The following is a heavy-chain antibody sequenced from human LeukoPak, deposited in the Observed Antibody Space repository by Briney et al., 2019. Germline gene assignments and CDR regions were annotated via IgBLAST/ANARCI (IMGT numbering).Heavy chain of an antibody. CDR1: GYTFTSYD. CDR3: ASRYCSSTSCYAATYDAFDI. J-gene: IGHJ3*02. D-gene: IGHD2-2*01. V-gene: IGHV1-8*01. CDR2: MNPNSGNT. Sequence: ASVKVSCKASGYTFTSYDINWVRQATGQGLEWMGWMNPNSGNTGYAQKFQGRVTMTRNTSISTAYMELSSLRSEDTAVYYCASRYCSSTSCYAATYDAFDIWGQGTMVTVSS.